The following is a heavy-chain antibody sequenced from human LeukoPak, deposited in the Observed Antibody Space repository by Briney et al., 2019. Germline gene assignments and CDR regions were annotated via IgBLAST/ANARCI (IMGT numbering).Heavy chain of an antibody. CDR1: GYTFTSYY. CDR3: ARETDYGGNERYAFDI. Sequence: GASVKVSCKASGYTFTSYYMHWVRQAPGQGLEWMGIINPSGGSTSYAQKFQGRVTMTRDMSTSTVYMELSSLRSEDTAVYYCARETDYGGNERYAFDIWGQGTMVTVSS. J-gene: IGHJ3*02. CDR2: INPSGGST. V-gene: IGHV1-46*01. D-gene: IGHD4-23*01.